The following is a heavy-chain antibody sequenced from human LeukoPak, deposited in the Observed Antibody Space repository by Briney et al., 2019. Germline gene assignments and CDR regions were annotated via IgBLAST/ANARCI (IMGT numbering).Heavy chain of an antibody. CDR1: GGSISSSSYY. D-gene: IGHD3-22*01. J-gene: IGHJ4*02. Sequence: SETLSLTCTVSGGSISSSSYYWGWIRQPPGKGLEWIGSIYHSGSTYYNPSLKSRVTISVDTSKNQFSLKLSSVTAADTAVYYCARGRYYDSSGYYYTYYFDYWGQGTLVTVSS. CDR3: ARGRYYDSSGYYYTYYFDY. V-gene: IGHV4-39*07. CDR2: IYHSGST.